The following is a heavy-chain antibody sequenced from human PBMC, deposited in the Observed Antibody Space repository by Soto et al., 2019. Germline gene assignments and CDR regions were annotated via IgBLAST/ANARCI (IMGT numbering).Heavy chain of an antibody. J-gene: IGHJ4*02. D-gene: IGHD3-16*01. Sequence: ASETLSLTCTVSGGSISSYYWSWIRQPPGKGLEWIGYIYYSGSTDYNPSLKSRVTISVDTSKNQFSLILSSVTAADTAVYYCAGGLLRGPLDYCGPGTLVTVSS. V-gene: IGHV4-59*01. CDR3: AGGLLRGPLDY. CDR1: GGSISSYY. CDR2: IYYSGST.